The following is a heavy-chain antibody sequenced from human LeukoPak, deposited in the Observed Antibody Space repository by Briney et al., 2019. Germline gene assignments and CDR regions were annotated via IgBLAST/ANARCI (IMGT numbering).Heavy chain of an antibody. CDR1: GFTFSSYE. CDR2: ISSSGSTI. D-gene: IGHD2-15*01. J-gene: IGHJ3*02. V-gene: IGHV3-48*03. Sequence: GGSLRLSCAASGFTFSSYEMNWVRQAPGKGLEWVSYISSSGSTIYYADSVKGRFTISRDNAKNSLYLQMNSLRAADTAVYYCARARLVVTAAFDIWGQGTMVTVST. CDR3: ARARLVVTAAFDI.